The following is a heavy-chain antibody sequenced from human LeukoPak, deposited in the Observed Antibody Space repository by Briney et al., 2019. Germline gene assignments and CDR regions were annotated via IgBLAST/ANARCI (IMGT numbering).Heavy chain of an antibody. Sequence: SVKVSCKASGGTFSSYAISWVRQAPGQGLEWMGGIIPIFGTANYAQKFQGRVTITTGESTSTAYMELSSLRSEDTAVYYCARGPPTGYSSSWYPINYYFDYWGQRTLVTVSS. CDR1: GGTFSSYA. J-gene: IGHJ4*02. V-gene: IGHV1-69*05. CDR3: ARGPPTGYSSSWYPINYYFDY. D-gene: IGHD6-13*01. CDR2: IIPIFGTA.